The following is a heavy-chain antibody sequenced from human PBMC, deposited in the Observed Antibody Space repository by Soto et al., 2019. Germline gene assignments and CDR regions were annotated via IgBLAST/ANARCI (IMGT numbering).Heavy chain of an antibody. V-gene: IGHV3-7*01. Sequence: GGSLRLSCAASGFTSSGYWMTWVRQAPGKGLEWVANINQDGSEKYYVDSVKGRFTISRDNAKNSLYLQMNSLRAEDTAVYYCAREPSIAVAGKPFDYWGQGTLVTVSS. D-gene: IGHD6-19*01. CDR1: GFTSSGYW. CDR2: INQDGSEK. J-gene: IGHJ4*02. CDR3: AREPSIAVAGKPFDY.